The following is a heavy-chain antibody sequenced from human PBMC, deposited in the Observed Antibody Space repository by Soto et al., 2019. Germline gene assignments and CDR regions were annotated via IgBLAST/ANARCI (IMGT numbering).Heavy chain of an antibody. J-gene: IGHJ6*04. CDR2: ISSSSSTI. V-gene: IGHV3-48*01. Sequence: PGGSLRLSCAASGFTFSGYSMNWVRQAPGKGLEWVSYISSSSSTIYYADSVKGRFTISRDNAKNSLYLQMNSLRAEDTAVYYCASGGSIVATTRPNPTSGVWGKGTTVTVSS. D-gene: IGHD5-12*01. CDR1: GFTFSGYS. CDR3: ASGGSIVATTRPNPTSGV.